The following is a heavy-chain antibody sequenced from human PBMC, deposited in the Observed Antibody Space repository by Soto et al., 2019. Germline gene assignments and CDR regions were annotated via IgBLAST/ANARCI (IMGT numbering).Heavy chain of an antibody. CDR2: IKQDGSEK. CDR3: AMMVRGSWFDP. J-gene: IGHJ5*02. Sequence: GGSLRLSCAASGFTFSSYWMSWVRQAPGKGLEWVANIKQDGSEKYYVDSAKGRFTVSRDNAKNSLYLQMNSLRAEDTAVYYCAMMVRGSWFDPWGQGTLVTVSS. CDR1: GFTFSSYW. V-gene: IGHV3-7*03. D-gene: IGHD3-10*01.